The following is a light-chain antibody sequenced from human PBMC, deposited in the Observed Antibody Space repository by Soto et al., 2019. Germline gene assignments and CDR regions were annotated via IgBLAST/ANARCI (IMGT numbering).Light chain of an antibody. V-gene: IGLV2-8*01. CDR1: SSDVGGYNY. Sequence: QSVLTQPPSASGSPGQSVTISCTGTSSDVGGYNYVSWYQHHPGKAPKLMIYEVSKRPSGVPDRFSGSKSGSAASLTVSGLQVEDEAEYFCFSFTTTSTHVFGTGTKVTVL. CDR3: FSFTTTSTHV. CDR2: EVS. J-gene: IGLJ1*01.